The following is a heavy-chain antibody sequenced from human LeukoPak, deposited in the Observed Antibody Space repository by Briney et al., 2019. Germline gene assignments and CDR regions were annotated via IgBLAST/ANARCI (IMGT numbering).Heavy chain of an antibody. CDR3: AKAGVRYFDSSGLYAFDF. Sequence: SETLSPTCAVSGGSISSTGCCWGWIRQPPGKGLEWIGTIYYSGSTYHNTSLKSRITMSVDTSRNQFSLKLSSVDAADTAVYYCAKAGVRYFDSSGLYAFDFWGQGTTVTVSS. CDR2: IYYSGST. CDR1: GGSISSTGCC. D-gene: IGHD3-22*01. J-gene: IGHJ3*01. V-gene: IGHV4-39*01.